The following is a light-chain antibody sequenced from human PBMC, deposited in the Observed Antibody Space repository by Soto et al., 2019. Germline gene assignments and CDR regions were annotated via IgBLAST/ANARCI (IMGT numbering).Light chain of an antibody. CDR2: DAS. CDR3: QQSSNWPLT. V-gene: IGKV3-11*01. J-gene: IGKJ3*01. Sequence: EIVLTQSPATLSLSPGERATLSCRASQSVSSYLAWYQQKPGQAPRLLIYDASNRATGIPARFSGSGSGTDFTLTISSLEPEDFAVYYCQQSSNWPLTFGPGTKVDIK. CDR1: QSVSSY.